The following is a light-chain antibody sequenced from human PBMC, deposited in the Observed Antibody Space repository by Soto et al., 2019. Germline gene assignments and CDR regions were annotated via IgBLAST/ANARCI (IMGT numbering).Light chain of an antibody. Sequence: EIVMTQSPATLSVSPGDRATLSCRASQSVDNDLAWYQQKPGQPPRLLIYDASTRATGIPARFSGSQSGTEFTLTISSLLSEDFASYYCQQSYITPFAFGPGTKVAVK. CDR2: DAS. J-gene: IGKJ3*01. V-gene: IGKV3D-15*01. CDR3: QQSYITPFA. CDR1: QSVDND.